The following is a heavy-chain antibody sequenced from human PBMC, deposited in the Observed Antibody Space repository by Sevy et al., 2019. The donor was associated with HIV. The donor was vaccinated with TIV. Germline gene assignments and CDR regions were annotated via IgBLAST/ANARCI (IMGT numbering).Heavy chain of an antibody. CDR2: INWNGGST. CDR3: ASDPFGELSDFGSN. D-gene: IGHD3-10*01. V-gene: IGHV3-20*04. CDR1: GFTFDDYG. Sequence: GGSLRLSCAASGFTFDDYGMSWVRQAPGKGLEWVSGINWNGGSTGYADSVKGRFTISRDNAKNSLYLQMNSLRAEDTALYYCASDPFGELSDFGSNWGQGTLVTVSS. J-gene: IGHJ4*02.